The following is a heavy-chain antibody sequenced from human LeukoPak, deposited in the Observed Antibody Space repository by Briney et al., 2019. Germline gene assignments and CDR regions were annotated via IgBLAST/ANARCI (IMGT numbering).Heavy chain of an antibody. CDR2: TYSGGTT. Sequence: GRSLRLSCAASGFTVSSSYMSWVRQAPGRGLEWVSVTYSGGTTYYADSVKGRFTISRDNSKNTLSLQMNGLRAEDTAVYYCTKNLYYYCMDVWGKGTPVIVSS. D-gene: IGHD2-8*01. CDR3: TKNLYYYCMDV. J-gene: IGHJ6*03. V-gene: IGHV3-53*01. CDR1: GFTVSSSY.